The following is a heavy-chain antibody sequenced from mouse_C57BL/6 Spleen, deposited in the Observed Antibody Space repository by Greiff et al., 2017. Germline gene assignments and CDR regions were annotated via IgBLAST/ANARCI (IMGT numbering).Heavy chain of an antibody. Sequence: VQLQESGAELVKPGASVKLSCKASGFTFTSYWMHWVKQRPGQGLEWIGMIHTNSGSTNYNEKFKSKATLTVDKSSSTAYMQLSSLTSEDTAVYYCARAPFLRDWYWDYWGQGTPVTVSS. D-gene: IGHD1-1*01. CDR1: GFTFTSYW. CDR2: IHTNSGST. CDR3: ARAPFLRDWYWDY. J-gene: IGHJ2*01. V-gene: IGHV1-64*01.